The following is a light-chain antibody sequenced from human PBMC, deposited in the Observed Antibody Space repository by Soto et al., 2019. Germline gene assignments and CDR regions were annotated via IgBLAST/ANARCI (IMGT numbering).Light chain of an antibody. V-gene: IGLV1-44*01. CDR3: AAWDDRLNGVV. J-gene: IGLJ2*01. CDR1: SSNIGSNT. CDR2: SNN. Sequence: QSVLTQPPSASGTPGQRVTISCSGSSSNIGSNTVNWYQQLPGTAPKLLIYSNNQRPSGVPDRFSGSKYGTSASLAISGLQSEDEADYYCAAWDDRLNGVVFGGGTQLTVL.